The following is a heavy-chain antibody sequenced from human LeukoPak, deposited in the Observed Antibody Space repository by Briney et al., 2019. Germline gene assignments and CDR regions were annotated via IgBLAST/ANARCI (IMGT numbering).Heavy chain of an antibody. D-gene: IGHD5-24*01. CDR3: ARASKRWLQLDRGDFDY. J-gene: IGHJ4*02. CDR2: IYYSGSS. CDR1: GGSISSSSYY. Sequence: PSETLSLTCTVSGGSISSSSYYWGWIRQPPGKGLEWIGSIYYSGSSYYNPSLKSRVTISVDTSKNQFSLKLSSVTAADTAVYYCARASKRWLQLDRGDFDYWGQGTLVTVSS. V-gene: IGHV4-39*07.